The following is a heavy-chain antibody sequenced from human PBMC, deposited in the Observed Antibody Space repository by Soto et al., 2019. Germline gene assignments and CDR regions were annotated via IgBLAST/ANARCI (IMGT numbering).Heavy chain of an antibody. J-gene: IGHJ5*02. Sequence: SQTLSLTCAISGDSVSSNSAAWNWIRQSPSRGLEWLGRTYYRSKWYNDYAVSVKSRITINPDTSKNQFSRQLNSVTPEDTAVYYCARDLQPAMVRGVMNWFDPWGQGTLVTVSS. D-gene: IGHD3-10*01. V-gene: IGHV6-1*01. CDR3: ARDLQPAMVRGVMNWFDP. CDR2: TYYRSKWYN. CDR1: GDSVSSNSAA.